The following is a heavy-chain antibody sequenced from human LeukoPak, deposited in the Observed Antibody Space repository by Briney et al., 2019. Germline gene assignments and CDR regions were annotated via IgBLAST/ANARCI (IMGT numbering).Heavy chain of an antibody. Sequence: GGSLRLSCAASGFTFRNYGMHWVRQTPGKGLEWVALIWYDGSNMYYADSEKGRLTISRDNSENTLYLQMNRLRAEDTGVYYCARGNWDGEYDTYYHYGMDVWGKGTTVTVSS. D-gene: IGHD4-17*01. J-gene: IGHJ6*04. CDR2: IWYDGSNM. CDR3: ARGNWDGEYDTYYHYGMDV. V-gene: IGHV3-33*01. CDR1: GFTFRNYG.